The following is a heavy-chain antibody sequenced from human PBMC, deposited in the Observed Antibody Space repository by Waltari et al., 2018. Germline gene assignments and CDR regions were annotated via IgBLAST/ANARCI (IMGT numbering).Heavy chain of an antibody. J-gene: IGHJ4*02. CDR2: ISYDGSNK. CDR3: ARDLESSWYGNYDY. V-gene: IGHV3-30-3*01. D-gene: IGHD6-13*01. CDR1: GFTFSSYA. Sequence: QVQLVESGGGVVQPGRSLRLSCAASGFTFSSYAMHWVRQAPGNGLEWVAGISYDGSNKYSADSVKGRFTISRDNSKNTLYLQMNSLRAEDTAVYYCARDLESSWYGNYDYWGQGTLVTVSS.